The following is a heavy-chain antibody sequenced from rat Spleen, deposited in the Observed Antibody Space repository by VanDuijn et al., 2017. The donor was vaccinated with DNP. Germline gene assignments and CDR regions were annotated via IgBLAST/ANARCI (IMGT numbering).Heavy chain of an antibody. D-gene: IGHD1-3*01. CDR2: ITSSGGST. V-gene: IGHV5-46*01. Sequence: EVQLVESGGGLVQPGRSMKLSCVASGFIFSSFPMAWVRQAPTKGLEWVASITSSGGSTYYPDSVKGRFTISRDNAKNTLYLQMNSLRSEDTATYYCARCRIYGSYAMDAWGQGTSVTVSS. CDR3: ARCRIYGSYAMDA. J-gene: IGHJ4*01. CDR1: GFIFSSFP.